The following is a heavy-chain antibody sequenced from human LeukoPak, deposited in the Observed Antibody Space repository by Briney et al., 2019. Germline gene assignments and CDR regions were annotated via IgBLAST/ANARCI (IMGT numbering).Heavy chain of an antibody. V-gene: IGHV3-7*01. CDR2: INQGGSAK. J-gene: IGHJ6*04. D-gene: IGHD2-15*01. CDR3: ARADSLDV. CDR1: GFTFSRYW. Sequence: GGSLRLSCAASGFTFSRYWMSWFRQAPGKGLEWVANINQGGSAKYYVDSVKGRFTVSRDNAEKSLYLEMNSLRAEDTAVYYCARADSLDVWGKGTTVTVSS.